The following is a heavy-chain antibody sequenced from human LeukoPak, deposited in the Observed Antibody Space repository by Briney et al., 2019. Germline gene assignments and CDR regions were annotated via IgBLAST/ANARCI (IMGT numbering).Heavy chain of an antibody. V-gene: IGHV3-23*01. D-gene: IGHD1-26*01. J-gene: IGHJ4*02. Sequence: GGSLRLSCATSGFTFSSYAMSWVRQAPGKGLEWVSAIGNSGRSTYHADSVKGRFTISRDNSKNTLYLQMNSVRAEDTAVYYCAKGIQWELPLEYWGQGTLVTVSS. CDR1: GFTFSSYA. CDR3: AKGIQWELPLEY. CDR2: IGNSGRST.